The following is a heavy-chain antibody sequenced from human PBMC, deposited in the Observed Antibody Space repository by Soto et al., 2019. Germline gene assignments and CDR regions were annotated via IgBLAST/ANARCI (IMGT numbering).Heavy chain of an antibody. CDR3: AKVRDGYKNLGNDY. CDR2: ISGSGGST. D-gene: IGHD3-16*01. CDR1: GFTFSSYA. Sequence: PGVSLRLFCAASGFTFSSYAMSWVRQAPGKGLEWVSAISGSGGSTYYADSVKGRFTISRDNSKNTLYLQMNSLRAEDTAVYYCAKVRDGYKNLGNDYWGQGPLVTVSP. J-gene: IGHJ4*02. V-gene: IGHV3-23*01.